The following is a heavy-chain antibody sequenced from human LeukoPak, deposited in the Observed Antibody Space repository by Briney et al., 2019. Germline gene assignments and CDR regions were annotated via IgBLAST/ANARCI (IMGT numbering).Heavy chain of an antibody. Sequence: GGSLRLSCAASGFTFSSYGMHWVRQAPGKGLEWVAVISYDGSNKYYADSVKGRFTIARDNSNNTLYLQMNSLRAEDTAVYYCAREGEYYFDYWGQRTLVTVSS. D-gene: IGHD3-16*01. V-gene: IGHV3-30*03. CDR2: ISYDGSNK. J-gene: IGHJ4*02. CDR3: AREGEYYFDY. CDR1: GFTFSSYG.